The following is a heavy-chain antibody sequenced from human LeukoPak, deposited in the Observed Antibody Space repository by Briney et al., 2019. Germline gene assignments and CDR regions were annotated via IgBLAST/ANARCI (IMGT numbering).Heavy chain of an antibody. Sequence: GGSLRLSCAASGFTFNNYIMNWVRQAPGKGLEWVSSISSSSDYIYYADSVKGRFTISRDNAKNSLYLQMNSLRAEDMAVYYCAELGITMIGGVWGKGTTVTISS. V-gene: IGHV3-21*01. CDR1: GFTFNNYI. CDR2: ISSSSDYI. D-gene: IGHD3-10*02. J-gene: IGHJ6*04. CDR3: AELGITMIGGV.